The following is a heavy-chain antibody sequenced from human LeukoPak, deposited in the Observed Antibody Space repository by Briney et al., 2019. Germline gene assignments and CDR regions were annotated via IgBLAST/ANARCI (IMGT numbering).Heavy chain of an antibody. CDR3: ARRTSNPVGAIDY. CDR1: GGSISSSDYY. CDR2: ISSGGST. V-gene: IGHV4-39*01. J-gene: IGHJ4*02. Sequence: PSETLSLTCTVSGGSISSSDYYWGWIRQPPEKGLEWIGAISSGGSTYYNPSLKSRVTISVDSSKNQFSPKLSSVTAADTAVYYCARRTSNPVGAIDYWGQGTLVTVSS. D-gene: IGHD1-26*01.